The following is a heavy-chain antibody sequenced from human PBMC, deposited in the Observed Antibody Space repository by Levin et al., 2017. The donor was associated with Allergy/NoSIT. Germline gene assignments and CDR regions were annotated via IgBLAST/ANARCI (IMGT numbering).Heavy chain of an antibody. Sequence: GESLKISCAASGFTFSSYAMSWVRQAPGKGLEWVSAISGSGGSTYYADSVKGRFTISRDNSKNTLYLQMNSLRAEDTAVYYCAKEVVPAAINNWFDPWGQGTLVTVSS. J-gene: IGHJ5*02. CDR1: GFTFSSYA. CDR3: AKEVVPAAINNWFDP. CDR2: ISGSGGST. D-gene: IGHD2-2*02. V-gene: IGHV3-23*01.